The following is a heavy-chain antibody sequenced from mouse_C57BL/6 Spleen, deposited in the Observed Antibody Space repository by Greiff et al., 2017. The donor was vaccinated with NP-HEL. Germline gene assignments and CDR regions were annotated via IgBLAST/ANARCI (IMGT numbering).Heavy chain of an antibody. V-gene: IGHV1-80*01. Sequence: QVQLKESGAELVKPGASVKISCKASGYAFSSYWMNWVKQRPGKGLEWIGQIYPGDGDTNYNGKFKGKATLTADKSSSTAYMQLSSLTSEDSAVYFCARERRSKAMDYWGQGTSVTVSS. D-gene: IGHD1-1*01. J-gene: IGHJ4*01. CDR2: IYPGDGDT. CDR3: ARERRSKAMDY. CDR1: GYAFSSYW.